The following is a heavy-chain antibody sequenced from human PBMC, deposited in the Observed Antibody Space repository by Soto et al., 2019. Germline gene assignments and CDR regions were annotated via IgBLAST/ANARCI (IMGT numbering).Heavy chain of an antibody. CDR1: GFTVSSNN. CDR3: ARVGIAVAGTPLDY. D-gene: IGHD6-19*01. J-gene: IGHJ4*02. V-gene: IGHV3-53*04. Sequence: EVQLVESGGGLVQPGGSLRLSCAASGFTVSSNNMSWVRQAPGKGLEWVSVIYSGGSTYYADSVKGRFTISRHNSKNTLYLQMNSLRAEDTAVYYCARVGIAVAGTPLDYWGQGTLVTVSS. CDR2: IYSGGST.